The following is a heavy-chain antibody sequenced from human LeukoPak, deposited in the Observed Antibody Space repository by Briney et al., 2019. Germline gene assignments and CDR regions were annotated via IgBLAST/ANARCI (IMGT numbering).Heavy chain of an antibody. CDR1: GFTFSSYA. CDR3: ARGYYYGSDFDY. J-gene: IGHJ4*02. CDR2: ISYDGSNK. V-gene: IGHV3-30-3*01. Sequence: PGGSLRLSCAASGFTFSSYAMHWVRQAPGKGLEWVAVISYDGSNKYYADSVKGRFTISRDNSKNTLYLQMNSLRAEDTAVYYCARGYYYGSDFDYWGQGTLVTVSS. D-gene: IGHD3-10*01.